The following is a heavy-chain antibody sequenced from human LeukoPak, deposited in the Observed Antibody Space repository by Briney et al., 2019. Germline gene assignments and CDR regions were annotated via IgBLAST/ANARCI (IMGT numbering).Heavy chain of an antibody. Sequence: SETLSLTCAVSGVSLNNYFWSWIRQAPGRGLEWVGEVSDSGRSNYNPSLESRLTISVDTAKDQFSLTLYSVTAADPAVYYCARCEGVVGAPFDLWGRGTLVTVSS. V-gene: IGHV4-34*01. CDR3: ARCEGVVGAPFDL. J-gene: IGHJ2*01. CDR1: GVSLNNYF. D-gene: IGHD2-2*01. CDR2: VSDSGRS.